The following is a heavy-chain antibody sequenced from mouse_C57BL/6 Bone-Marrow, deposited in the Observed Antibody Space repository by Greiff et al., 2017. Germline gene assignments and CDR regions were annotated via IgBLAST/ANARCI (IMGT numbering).Heavy chain of an antibody. CDR2: ISNGGGRT. J-gene: IGHJ4*01. Sequence: EVKLVESGGGLVQPGGSLKLSCAASGFTFSDYYMYWVRQTPEKRLEWVAYISNGGGRTYYPDTVKGRFTITRDNAKNTLYLKMHRLKSEDTAVYYCAREEMVSTRGYYDMDYWGQGTTVTVSS. CDR3: AREEMVSTRGYYDMDY. D-gene: IGHD2-3*01. CDR1: GFTFSDYY. V-gene: IGHV5-12*01.